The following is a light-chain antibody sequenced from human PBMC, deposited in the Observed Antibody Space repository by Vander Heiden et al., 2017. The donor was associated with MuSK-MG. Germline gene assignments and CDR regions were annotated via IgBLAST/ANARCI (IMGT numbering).Light chain of an antibody. CDR3: QVWDSSSDHEVV. J-gene: IGLJ2*01. CDR1: NIGSKS. Sequence: SYVLTQPPSVSVAPGQTARITCGGNNIGSKSVHWYQQKPGQAPVLVVYEVSDRPSGIPERFSGSNSGNTATLTISTVEAGDEADYYGQVWDSSSDHEVVFGGGTKLTVL. CDR2: EVS. V-gene: IGLV3-21*02.